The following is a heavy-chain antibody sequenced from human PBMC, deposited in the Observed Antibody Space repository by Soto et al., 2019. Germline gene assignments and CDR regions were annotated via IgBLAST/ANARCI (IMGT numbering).Heavy chain of an antibody. CDR1: EYTFTSYD. Sequence: ASVKVSCKASEYTFTSYDIHWVRQAPGKRLEGMGRTNAGNGNTKYSQKFQDRVIFTRDPSAPTAYMELSSLNSEDTAVYSCGQVNYCGGGGVRFRCFDYWGQGTLVTVSS. CDR2: TNAGNGNT. D-gene: IGHD2-21*01. V-gene: IGHV1-3*01. CDR3: GQVNYCGGGGVRFRCFDY. J-gene: IGHJ4*02.